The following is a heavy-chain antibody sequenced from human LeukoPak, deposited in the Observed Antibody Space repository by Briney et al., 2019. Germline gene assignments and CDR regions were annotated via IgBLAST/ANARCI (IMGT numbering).Heavy chain of an antibody. D-gene: IGHD3-3*01. CDR2: ISAYNGNT. CDR1: GYTFTSYG. V-gene: IGHV1-18*01. Sequence: GASVKVSCKASGYTFTSYGISWVRQAPGQGLEWMGWISAYNGNTNYAQKLQGRVTMTTDTSTSTAYMELRSLRSDDTAVYYCARDGHGYDFWSGYPYCYGMDVWGQGTTVTVSS. CDR3: ARDGHGYDFWSGYPYCYGMDV. J-gene: IGHJ6*02.